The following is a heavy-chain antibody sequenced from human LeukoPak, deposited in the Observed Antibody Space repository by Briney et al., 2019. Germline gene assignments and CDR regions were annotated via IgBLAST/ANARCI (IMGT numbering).Heavy chain of an antibody. D-gene: IGHD3-3*01. CDR2: IIPIFGTA. CDR3: ARLYYDFWSGYRYYFDY. Sequence: ASVKVSCKASGGTFSSYAISWVRQAPGQGLEWMGGIIPIFGTANYAQKFQGRVTITADESTSTAYMELSRLRSEDTAVYYCARLYYDFWSGYRYYFDYWGQGTLVTVSS. CDR1: GGTFSSYA. J-gene: IGHJ4*02. V-gene: IGHV1-69*13.